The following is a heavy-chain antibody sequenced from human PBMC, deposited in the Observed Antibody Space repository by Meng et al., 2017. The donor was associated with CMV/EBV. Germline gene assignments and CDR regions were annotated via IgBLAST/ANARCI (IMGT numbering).Heavy chain of an antibody. CDR2: SNPNSGGT. J-gene: IGHJ4*02. Sequence: ASVKVSCKASGYTFTDYYILWVRQAPGQGLEWLGWSNPNSGGTNYAQEFQGRVTMTRDTSINTAYMELSRLRSDDTAVYYCARIRGLEDFDYWGQGTLVTVSS. V-gene: IGHV1-2*02. CDR3: ARIRGLEDFDY. CDR1: GYTFTDYY. D-gene: IGHD3/OR15-3a*01.